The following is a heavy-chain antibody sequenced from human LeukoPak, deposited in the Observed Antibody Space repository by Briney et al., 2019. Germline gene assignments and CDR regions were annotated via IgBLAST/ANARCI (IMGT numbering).Heavy chain of an antibody. CDR2: IMYDGSED. CDR1: GFTFSRYW. J-gene: IGHJ4*02. Sequence: GGSLRLSCAASGFTFSRYWMSWMRQAPGKGLEWVANIMYDGSEDYYVDSVKGRFTISRDNAKNTLYLQMNSLRAEDTAVYYCAKVDDSSGYYWPFDYWGQGTLVTVSS. D-gene: IGHD3-22*01. V-gene: IGHV3-7*03. CDR3: AKVDDSSGYYWPFDY.